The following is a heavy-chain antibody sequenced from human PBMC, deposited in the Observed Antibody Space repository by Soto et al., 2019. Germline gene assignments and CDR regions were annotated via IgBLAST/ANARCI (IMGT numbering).Heavy chain of an antibody. CDR1: GFTFSSYA. D-gene: IGHD1-26*01. J-gene: IGHJ5*02. V-gene: IGHV3-23*01. Sequence: EVQLLESGGGLVQPGGSLRLSCAASGFTFSSYAMSWVRQAPGKGLEWVSAISGSGGSTYYADSVKCRFTISRDNTKNTLYLQMNSLRAEDTAVYYCARTARVGATTSWFDPWGQGTLVTVSS. CDR2: ISGSGGST. CDR3: ARTARVGATTSWFDP.